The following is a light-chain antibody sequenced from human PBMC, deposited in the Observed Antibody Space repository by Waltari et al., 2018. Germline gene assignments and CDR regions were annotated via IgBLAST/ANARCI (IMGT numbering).Light chain of an antibody. CDR3: QSYDNSLSGSRV. CDR1: SSNIGAGHD. V-gene: IGLV1-40*01. Sequence: QSVLTQPPSVSGAPGQRVTISCTGSSSNIGAGHDVHWYQQLPGTAPKLLILETRNRPSGVPGRFSGSKSGTSASLAITGLQAEDEADYYCQSYDNSLSGSRVFGGGTKLTVL. CDR2: ETR. J-gene: IGLJ3*02.